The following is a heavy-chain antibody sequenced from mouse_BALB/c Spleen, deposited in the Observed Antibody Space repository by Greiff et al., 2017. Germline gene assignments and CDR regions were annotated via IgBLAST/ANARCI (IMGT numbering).Heavy chain of an antibody. CDR3: ASTVVPITAMDY. D-gene: IGHD1-1*01. V-gene: IGHV5-9*03. CDR1: GFTFSSYT. Sequence: EVKVVESGGGLVKPGGSLKLSCAASGFTFSSYTMSWVRQTPEKRLEWVATISSGGGNTYYPDSVKGRFTISRDNAKNNLYLQMSSLRSEDTALYYCASTVVPITAMDYWGQGTSVTVSS. CDR2: ISSGGGNT. J-gene: IGHJ4*01.